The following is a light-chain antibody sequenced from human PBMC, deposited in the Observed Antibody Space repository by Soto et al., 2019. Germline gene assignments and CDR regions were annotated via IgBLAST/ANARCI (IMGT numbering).Light chain of an antibody. CDR3: ISFECCLGVV. Sequence: QSVLTQPTSVSGAPGQRVTISCTGSSSNIGAVYDVHCYQQLPGRAPKLIIYGNTNRPSGVPDRFSGSKSGTSAFLATTGLQAEDEADYDSISFECCLGVVFGGETK. J-gene: IGLJ2*01. CDR2: GNT. V-gene: IGLV1-40*01. CDR1: SSNIGAVYD.